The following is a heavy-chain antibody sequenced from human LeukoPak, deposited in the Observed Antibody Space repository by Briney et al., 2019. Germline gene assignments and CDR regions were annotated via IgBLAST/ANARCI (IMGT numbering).Heavy chain of an antibody. Sequence: PSETLSLTCTVSGGSISSSNHYWGWVRQPPGKGLEWIGSMLYSGSTYYVPSLRSRVTISVATSSNHFSLKLSSVTAADTAVYYCARHVVQSGDPAYFDYSGQGTLVTVSS. D-gene: IGHD2-21*01. CDR2: MLYSGST. CDR1: GGSISSSNHY. V-gene: IGHV4-39*01. J-gene: IGHJ4*02. CDR3: ARHVVQSGDPAYFDY.